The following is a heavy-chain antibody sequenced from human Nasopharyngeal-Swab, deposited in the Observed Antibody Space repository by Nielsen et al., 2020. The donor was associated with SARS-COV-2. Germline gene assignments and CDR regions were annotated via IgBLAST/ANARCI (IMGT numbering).Heavy chain of an antibody. J-gene: IGHJ4*02. CDR1: GFTFSSYG. CDR3: ARDLTYYYGSGSYSTPPDY. CDR2: ISYDGSNK. Sequence: GESLKISCAASGFTFSSYGMHWVRQAPGKGLEWVAVISYDGSNKYYADSVKGRFTISRDNSKNTLYLQMNSLRAEDTAVYYCARDLTYYYGSGSYSTPPDYWGQGTLVTVSS. D-gene: IGHD3-10*01. V-gene: IGHV3-30*03.